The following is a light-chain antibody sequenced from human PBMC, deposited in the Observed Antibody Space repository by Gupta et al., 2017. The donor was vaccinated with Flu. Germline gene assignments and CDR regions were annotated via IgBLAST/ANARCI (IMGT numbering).Light chain of an antibody. CDR1: EGLVYSDGNTY. V-gene: IGKV2-30*01. J-gene: IGKJ1*01. CDR2: QVS. Sequence: DVVMTQSPLSLPVTLGQPASISCRSSEGLVYSDGNTYLHWFQQRPGQAPRRLIYQVSYRDSGVPDRFSGSGSGTDLTLKISSVEAEDVGIYFCMQGSHWPWAFGQGTTVEIK. CDR3: MQGSHWPWA.